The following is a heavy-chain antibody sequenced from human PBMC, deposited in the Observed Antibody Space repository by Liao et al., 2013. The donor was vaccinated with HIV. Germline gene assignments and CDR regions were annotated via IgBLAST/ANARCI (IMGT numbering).Heavy chain of an antibody. CDR2: LYTSGTS. Sequence: QVQLQESGPGLVKPSETLSLTCTVSGDSISNSYWSWIRQPAGKGLEWIGRLYTSGTSNYNPSLKSRVSMSVDTSKNQFSLELTSVTAADTAVYYCARAREYGAARQYYFDYWGQGT. CDR3: ARAREYGAARQYYFDY. V-gene: IGHV4-4*07. J-gene: IGHJ4*03. CDR1: GDSISNSY. D-gene: IGHD6-6*01.